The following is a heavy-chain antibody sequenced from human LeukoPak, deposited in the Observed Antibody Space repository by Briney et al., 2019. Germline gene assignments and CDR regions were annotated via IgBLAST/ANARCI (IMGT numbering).Heavy chain of an antibody. CDR3: AKEGAYPIVTYDS. J-gene: IGHJ5*01. V-gene: IGHV3-7*01. Sequence: TGGSLRLSCAASGFTFSSYWMNWVRQAPGKGPEWVANIKQDGSEKYYVDSVKGRFTISRDNAKNSLYLQMNSLRAEDTAVYYCAKEGAYPIVTYDSWGQGTQVTVSS. CDR2: IKQDGSEK. D-gene: IGHD4-11*01. CDR1: GFTFSSYW.